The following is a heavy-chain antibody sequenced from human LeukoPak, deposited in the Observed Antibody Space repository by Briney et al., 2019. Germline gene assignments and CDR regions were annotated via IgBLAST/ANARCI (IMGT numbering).Heavy chain of an antibody. CDR3: ARGIRCSGGSCYSLDY. Sequence: GGSLRLSCAASGFAFSNYDMHWVRQATGKGLEWVSAIGTAGDTYYPGSVKGRFTISRENAKNSLYLQMNSLRAGDTAVYYCARGIRCSGGSCYSLDYWGQGTLVTVSS. CDR1: GFAFSNYD. D-gene: IGHD2-15*01. V-gene: IGHV3-13*01. CDR2: IGTAGDT. J-gene: IGHJ4*02.